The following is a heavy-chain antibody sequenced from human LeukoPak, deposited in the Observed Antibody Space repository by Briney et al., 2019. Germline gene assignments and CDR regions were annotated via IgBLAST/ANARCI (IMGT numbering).Heavy chain of an antibody. Sequence: SVKVSCKASGYTFTSYGISWVRQAPGQGLEWMGGIIPIFGTANYAQKFQGRVTITADESTSTAYMELSSLRSEDTAVYYCASTSSGSSPNFDYWGQGTLVTVSS. J-gene: IGHJ4*02. D-gene: IGHD1-26*01. CDR3: ASTSSGSSPNFDY. CDR1: GYTFTSYG. CDR2: IIPIFGTA. V-gene: IGHV1-69*13.